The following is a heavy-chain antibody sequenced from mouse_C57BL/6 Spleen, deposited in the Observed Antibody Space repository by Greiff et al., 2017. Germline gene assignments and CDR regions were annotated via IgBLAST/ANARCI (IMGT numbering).Heavy chain of an antibody. Sequence: VKLQESGAELVKPGASVKISCKASGYAFSSYWMNWVKQRPGKGLEWIGQIYPGDGDTNYNGKFKGKATLTADKSSSTAYMQLSSLTSEDSAVYFCARSGIYYGNSYWYFDVWGTGTTVTVSS. CDR3: ARSGIYYGNSYWYFDV. CDR2: IYPGDGDT. D-gene: IGHD2-1*01. CDR1: GYAFSSYW. V-gene: IGHV1-80*01. J-gene: IGHJ1*03.